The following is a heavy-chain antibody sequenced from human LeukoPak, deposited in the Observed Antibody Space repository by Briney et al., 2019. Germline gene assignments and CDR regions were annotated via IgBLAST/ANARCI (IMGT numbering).Heavy chain of an antibody. CDR1: GGTFSSYA. CDR2: IIPILGVA. J-gene: IGHJ4*02. D-gene: IGHD4-17*01. V-gene: IGHV1-69*04. Sequence: SVKVSCKASGGTFSSYAIIWVRQAPGQGLEWMGRIIPILGVANYAQKFQGRVTITADKSAGTAYMELSSPRSEDTAVYYCARCPGDYFDYWGQGTLVTVSS. CDR3: ARCPGDYFDY.